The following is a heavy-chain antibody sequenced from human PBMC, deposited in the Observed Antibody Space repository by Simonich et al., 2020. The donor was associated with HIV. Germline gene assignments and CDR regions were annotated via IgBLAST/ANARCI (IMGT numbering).Heavy chain of an antibody. V-gene: IGHV2-5*01. CDR1: GFSLSTSGVG. CDR3: AHLYDSSGYYYVFFQH. Sequence: QITLKESGPTLVKPTQTLTLTCTFSGFSLSTSGVGVGGIRQPPGKALECLALIYWNDDKRYSPSLKSRLTITKATSKNQVVLTMTNMDPVDTATDYCAHLYDSSGYYYVFFQHWGQGTLVTVSS. D-gene: IGHD3-22*01. J-gene: IGHJ1*01. CDR2: IYWNDDK.